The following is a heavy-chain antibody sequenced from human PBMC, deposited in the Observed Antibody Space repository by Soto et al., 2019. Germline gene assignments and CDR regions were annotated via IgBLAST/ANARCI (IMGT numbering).Heavy chain of an antibody. CDR1: GFTFSSYA. Sequence: EVPLVESGGGLVQPGGSLRLSCAASGFTFSSYAMHRVRQAPGKGLEYVSTINNNGGITYYANSVKGRFTISRDNSKNTLYLQMGSLRAEDMAVYYCATTISAVGGYYFDYWGQGTLVTVSS. V-gene: IGHV3-64*01. CDR3: ATTISAVGGYYFDY. J-gene: IGHJ4*02. D-gene: IGHD6-13*01. CDR2: INNNGGIT.